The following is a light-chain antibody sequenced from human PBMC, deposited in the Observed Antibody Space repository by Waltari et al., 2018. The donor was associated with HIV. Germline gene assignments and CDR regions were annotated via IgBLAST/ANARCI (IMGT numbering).Light chain of an antibody. J-gene: IGLJ2*01. V-gene: IGLV2-23*02. CDR3: CSYARSRSLL. CDR1: SNDVGGFGL. Sequence: HSALTQPASVSGPPGQSITISSTGTSNDVGGFGLFSWYQHHPGKAPKLIIFEVNKRPSGVSNRFSGSKSGNTASLTISGLQTEDETDYYCCSYARSRSLLFGGGTKLTVL. CDR2: EVN.